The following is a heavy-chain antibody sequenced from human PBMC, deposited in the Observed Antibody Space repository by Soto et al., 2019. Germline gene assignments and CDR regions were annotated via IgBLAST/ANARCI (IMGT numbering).Heavy chain of an antibody. Sequence: QVQLVESGGGVVQPGRSLRLSCAASGFTFSSYGMHWVRQAPGKGLEWVAVISYDGSNKYYADSVKGRFTISRDNSKNTLYLQMNSLRAEDTAVYYCEKDLGNSGAYWGQGTLVTVSS. CDR1: GFTFSSYG. V-gene: IGHV3-30*18. CDR2: ISYDGSNK. J-gene: IGHJ4*02. D-gene: IGHD1-7*01. CDR3: EKDLGNSGAY.